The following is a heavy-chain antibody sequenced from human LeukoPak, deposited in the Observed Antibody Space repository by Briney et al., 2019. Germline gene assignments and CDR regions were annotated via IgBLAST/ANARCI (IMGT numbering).Heavy chain of an antibody. CDR2: IISKAYGETA. Sequence: GGSLRLSCAASGFTFSTYWMHWVRQAPGKGLEWVGRIISKAYGETAEYAASVKGRFAISRDDSKSIAYLQMNSLKTEDTAVYYCTRGRDKGYCSGGSCYGPYYFDYWGQGTLVTVSS. D-gene: IGHD2-15*01. CDR1: GFTFSTYW. V-gene: IGHV3-49*04. J-gene: IGHJ4*02. CDR3: TRGRDKGYCSGGSCYGPYYFDY.